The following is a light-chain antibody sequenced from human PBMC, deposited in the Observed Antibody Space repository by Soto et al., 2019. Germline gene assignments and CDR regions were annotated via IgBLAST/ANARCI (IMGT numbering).Light chain of an antibody. CDR1: SSDVGSYDV. CDR2: EVT. CDR3: CSSAGGGTYV. J-gene: IGLJ1*01. V-gene: IGLV2-23*02. Sequence: QSVLTQPASVSGSPGQSIAISCTGTSSDVGSYDVVSWYQQHPGKAPKLMIYEVTKRPSGVSSRFSGSKSGNTASLTISGLQAEDDADYYCCSSAGGGTYVFGTGTKVTVL.